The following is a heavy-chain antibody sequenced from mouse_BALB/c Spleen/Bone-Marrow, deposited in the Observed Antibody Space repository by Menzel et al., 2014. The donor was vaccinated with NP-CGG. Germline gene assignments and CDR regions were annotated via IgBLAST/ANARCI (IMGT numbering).Heavy chain of an antibody. Sequence: VKLEESGPGLVAPSQSLSITCTVSGFSLTGYGVSWVRQPPGKGLEWLGMIWGDGSTDYNSALKSRLSISKDNSKSQVFLKMNSLQTDDTARYYCARDSFLITRALDYWGQGTSVIVSS. CDR1: GFSLTGYG. CDR2: IWGDGST. CDR3: ARDSFLITRALDY. J-gene: IGHJ4*01. V-gene: IGHV2-6-7*01. D-gene: IGHD2-4*01.